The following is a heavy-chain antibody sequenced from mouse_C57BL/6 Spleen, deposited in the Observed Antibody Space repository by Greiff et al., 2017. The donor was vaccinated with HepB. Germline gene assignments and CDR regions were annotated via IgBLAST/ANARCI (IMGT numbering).Heavy chain of an antibody. CDR1: GYTFTDYE. CDR2: IDPETGGT. J-gene: IGHJ4*01. CDR3: TRLLRCYAMDY. Sequence: QVQLQQSGAELVRPGASVTLSCKASGYTFTDYEMHWVKQTPVHGLEWIGAIDPETGGTAYNQKFKGKAILTADKSSSTAYMELRSLTSEDSAVYYCTRLLRCYAMDYWGQGTSVTVSS. V-gene: IGHV1-15*01.